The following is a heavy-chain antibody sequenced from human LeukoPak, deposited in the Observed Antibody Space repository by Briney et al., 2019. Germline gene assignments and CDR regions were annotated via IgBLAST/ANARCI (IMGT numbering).Heavy chain of an antibody. J-gene: IGHJ5*02. CDR2: INPNSGGT. Sequence: ASVKVSCKASGYTFTCYYMHWVRQAPGQGLEWMGWINPNSGGTNYAQKFQGRVTMTRDTSISTAYMELSRLRSDDTAVYYYARERYSSSLNWFDPWGQGTLVTVSS. CDR1: GYTFTCYY. D-gene: IGHD6-13*01. V-gene: IGHV1-2*02. CDR3: ARERYSSSLNWFDP.